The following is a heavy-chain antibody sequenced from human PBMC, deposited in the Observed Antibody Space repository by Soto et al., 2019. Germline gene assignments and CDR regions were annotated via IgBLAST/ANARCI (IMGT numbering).Heavy chain of an antibody. CDR1: GGTSSRYA. J-gene: IGHJ4*02. V-gene: IGHV1-69*08. D-gene: IGHD1-26*01. Sequence: QVQLMQSGAEVKKPGSSVKVSCKASGGTSSRYAVSWVRQAPGQGLEWMGGIVPVLGPANYAQKFQGRVTMTADKSTATAYIELSCLRPEDTAGYYYGTGPTSWEIDSGGQGTLVTVSS. CDR3: GTGPTSWEIDS. CDR2: IVPVLGPA.